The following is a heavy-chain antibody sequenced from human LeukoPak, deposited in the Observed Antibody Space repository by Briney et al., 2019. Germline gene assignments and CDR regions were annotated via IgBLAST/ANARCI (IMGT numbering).Heavy chain of an antibody. Sequence: GGSLRLSCAASGFTFSSYVMSWVRQAPGKGLEWVSAISGSGVTPYYADSVKGRFTISRDNSKNTLDLHLNSLRAEYTAMFYCAKVDITGTIPRAFDIWGQGTMVTVSS. CDR3: AKVDITGTIPRAFDI. CDR1: GFTFSSYV. V-gene: IGHV3-23*01. J-gene: IGHJ3*02. D-gene: IGHD1/OR15-1a*01. CDR2: ISGSGVTP.